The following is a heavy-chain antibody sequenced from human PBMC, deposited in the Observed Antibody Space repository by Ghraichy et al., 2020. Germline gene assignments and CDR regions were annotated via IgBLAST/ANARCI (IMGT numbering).Heavy chain of an antibody. CDR2: IYSGGST. D-gene: IGHD6-6*01. V-gene: IGHV3-53*01. CDR1: GLTVSSNY. CDR3: ARGMYSSSRYYYYGMDV. Sequence: GGSLRLSCAASGLTVSSNYMSWVRQAPGKGLEWVSVIYSGGSTYYADSVKGRFTISRDNSKNTLYLQMNSLRAEDTAVYYCARGMYSSSRYYYYGMDVWGQGTTVTVSS. J-gene: IGHJ6*02.